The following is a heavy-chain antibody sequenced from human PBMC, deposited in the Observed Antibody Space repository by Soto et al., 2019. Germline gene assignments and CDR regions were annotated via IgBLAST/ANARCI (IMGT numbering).Heavy chain of an antibody. Sequence: QVQLVESGGGVVQPGRSLRLSCAASGFTFSSYAMHWVRQAPGKGLEWVAVISYDGSNKYYADSVKGRFTISRDNSKNTLYMQMNSVRAEDTAVYYCARDRNDYDSSDLMQTGGMDVWGQGTTVTVSS. J-gene: IGHJ6*02. CDR3: ARDRNDYDSSDLMQTGGMDV. D-gene: IGHD3-22*01. CDR2: ISYDGSNK. CDR1: GFTFSSYA. V-gene: IGHV3-30-3*01.